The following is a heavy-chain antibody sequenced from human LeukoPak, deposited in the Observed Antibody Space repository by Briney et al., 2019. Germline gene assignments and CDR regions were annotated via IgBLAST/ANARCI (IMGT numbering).Heavy chain of an antibody. CDR1: GGSISSSSYY. Sequence: NPSETLSLTCTVSGGSISSSSYYWGRMRQPPGQGLEWIGSIYDSGSNYYNPSLKSRVTISVDTSKNQFSLKLTTVTATDTAVYYCARLDYDILTGYPYYIDYWGQGTLVTVSS. V-gene: IGHV4-39*01. J-gene: IGHJ4*02. D-gene: IGHD3-9*01. CDR3: ARLDYDILTGYPYYIDY. CDR2: IYDSGSN.